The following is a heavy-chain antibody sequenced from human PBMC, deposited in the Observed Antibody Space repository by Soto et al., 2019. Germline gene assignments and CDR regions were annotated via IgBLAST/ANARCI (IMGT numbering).Heavy chain of an antibody. D-gene: IGHD3-10*01. CDR1: GFTFSSYA. CDR2: ISGSGGST. CDR3: AKASGFNLYSYYGMDV. Sequence: SLILSCAASGFTFSSYAMSWVRQAPGKGLEWVSAISGSGGSTYYADSVKGRFTISRDNSKNTLYLQMNSLRAEDTAVYYCAKASGFNLYSYYGMDVLGQGTTVSVSS. J-gene: IGHJ6*01. V-gene: IGHV3-23*01.